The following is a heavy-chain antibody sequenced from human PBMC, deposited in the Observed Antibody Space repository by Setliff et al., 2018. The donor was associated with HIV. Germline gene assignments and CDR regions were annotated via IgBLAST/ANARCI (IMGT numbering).Heavy chain of an antibody. D-gene: IGHD4-17*01. J-gene: IGHJ2*01. V-gene: IGHV4-4*07. Sequence: SETLSLTCTVSGGSISSYYWSWIRQPAGKGLEWIGRIYASGRTNYNPSLKSRVTISVDTSENQFSLKLTSVTAADTAVYYCARGDYGINWYFDLWGRGTLVTVSS. CDR2: IYASGRT. CDR1: GGSISSYY. CDR3: ARGDYGINWYFDL.